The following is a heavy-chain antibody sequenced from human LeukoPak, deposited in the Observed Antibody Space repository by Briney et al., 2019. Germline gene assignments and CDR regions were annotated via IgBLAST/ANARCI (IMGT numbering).Heavy chain of an antibody. CDR3: ARVEVRGIPYYYYGMDV. CDR2: ISAYNGNT. V-gene: IGHV1-18*04. D-gene: IGHD3-10*01. J-gene: IGHJ6*04. CDR1: GYTFTSYG. Sequence: ASVKVSCKASGYTFTSYGISWVRQAPGQGLEWMGWISAYNGNTNYAQKLQGRVTMTTDTSTSTAYMGLRSLRSDDTAVYYCARVEVRGIPYYYYGMDVRSKGTTVTVSS.